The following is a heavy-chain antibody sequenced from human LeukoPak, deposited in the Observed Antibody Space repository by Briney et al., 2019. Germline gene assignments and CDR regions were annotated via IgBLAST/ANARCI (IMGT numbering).Heavy chain of an antibody. CDR1: GFTFSSYS. Sequence: KTGGSLRLSCAASGFTFSSYSMNWVRQAPGKGLEWVSSISSSSSYIYYADSVKGRFTISRDNAKNSLYLQMNSLRADDTAVYYCARSRLWFGELLYYFDYWGQGTLVTVSS. V-gene: IGHV3-21*01. CDR2: ISSSSSYI. CDR3: ARSRLWFGELLYYFDY. J-gene: IGHJ4*02. D-gene: IGHD3-10*01.